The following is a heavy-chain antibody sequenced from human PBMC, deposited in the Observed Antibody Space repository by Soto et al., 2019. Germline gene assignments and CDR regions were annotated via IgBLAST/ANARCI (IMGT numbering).Heavy chain of an antibody. CDR1: GYIFTSYD. Sequence: ASVKVSCKASGYIFTSYDINWVRQATGQGLEWMGWMNPNSGNTGYAQKFQGRVTMTRNTSISTAYMELSSLRSEDTAVYYCARGFVAAAEYGMDVWGQGTTVTVSS. CDR2: MNPNSGNT. J-gene: IGHJ6*02. V-gene: IGHV1-8*01. CDR3: ARGFVAAAEYGMDV. D-gene: IGHD6-13*01.